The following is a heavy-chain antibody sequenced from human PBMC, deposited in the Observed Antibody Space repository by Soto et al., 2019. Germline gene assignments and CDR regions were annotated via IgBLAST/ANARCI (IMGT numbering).Heavy chain of an antibody. D-gene: IGHD3-3*01. CDR3: ARGPKITIFGVVIISPYYFDY. V-gene: IGHV3-7*01. J-gene: IGHJ4*02. Sequence: GGSLRLSCAASGFTFSSYWMSWVRQAPGKGLEWVANIKQDGSEKYYVDSVKGRFTISRDNAKNSLYLQMNSLRAEDTAVYYCARGPKITIFGVVIISPYYFDYWGQGTLVTVSS. CDR2: IKQDGSEK. CDR1: GFTFSSYW.